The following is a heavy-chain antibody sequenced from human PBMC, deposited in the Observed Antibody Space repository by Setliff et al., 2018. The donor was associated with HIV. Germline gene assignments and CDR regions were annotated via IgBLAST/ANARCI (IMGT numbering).Heavy chain of an antibody. CDR2: MSIHGNVI. V-gene: IGHV3-30*03. Sequence: GGSLRLSCAATGFTFDSYVLHWVRQAPGKGLEWVAVMSIHGNVIIYADSVEGRFTISRDNSRNRLFLQMNSLRVEDTAVYYCARDPTVGSPDYFDFWGQGTLVTVSS. CDR3: ARDPTVGSPDYFDF. CDR1: GFTFDSYV. D-gene: IGHD1-26*01. J-gene: IGHJ4*02.